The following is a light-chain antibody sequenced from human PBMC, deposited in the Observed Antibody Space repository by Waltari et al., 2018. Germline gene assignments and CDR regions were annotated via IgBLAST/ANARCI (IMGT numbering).Light chain of an antibody. CDR2: ELN. CDR3: RSYTSSSTWV. J-gene: IGLJ3*02. CDR1: SSDVGSYNR. Sequence: QSALTQPPSVSGSPGQSVIISCTGTSSDVGSYNRVLWYQQPPGTAPKLMIYELNNRPSGVPDRFSGSKSGNTASLTISGLQAEDEADYYCRSYTSSSTWVFGGGTKLTVL. V-gene: IGLV2-18*02.